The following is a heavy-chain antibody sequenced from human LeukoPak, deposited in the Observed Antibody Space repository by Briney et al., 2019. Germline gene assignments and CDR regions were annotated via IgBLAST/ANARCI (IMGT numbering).Heavy chain of an antibody. J-gene: IGHJ4*02. V-gene: IGHV4-34*01. CDR3: ARGLGEGYLDY. Sequence: SETLSLTCAVHGGSFSGFYWTWMRQPPGKGPEWIGEIFDGGRTNYNPSLKSRVTISGDTSKNQFSLKLSSVTAADTAVYYCARGLGEGYLDYWGQGTLVTVSP. CDR2: IFDGGRT. CDR1: GGSFSGFY.